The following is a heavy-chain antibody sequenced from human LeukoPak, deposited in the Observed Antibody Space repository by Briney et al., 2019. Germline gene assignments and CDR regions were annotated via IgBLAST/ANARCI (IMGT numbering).Heavy chain of an antibody. V-gene: IGHV1-2*02. CDR1: GYTFTAYY. CDR3: ARVALYGSGSYLSY. D-gene: IGHD3-10*01. J-gene: IGHJ4*02. CDR2: INPNSGGT. Sequence: ASVKVSCKASGYTFTAYYIHWVRQAPGQGLEWMGWINPNSGGTIHEQKFQGRVTLTRDTSINTAYMELNGLRSDDTAVYYCARVALYGSGSYLSYWGQGSLVTVSS.